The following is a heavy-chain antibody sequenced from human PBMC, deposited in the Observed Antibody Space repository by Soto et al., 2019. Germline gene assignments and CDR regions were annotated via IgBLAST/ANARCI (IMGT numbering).Heavy chain of an antibody. D-gene: IGHD3-3*01. CDR3: ARCAILPPNHYYYGMDV. CDR1: GGTFSSYA. Sequence: GASVKVSCKASGGTFSSYAISWVRQAPGQGLEWMGGIIPIFGTANYAQKFQGRVTITADKSTSTAYMELSSLRSEDTAVYYCARCAILPPNHYYYGMDVWGQGTTVTVSS. V-gene: IGHV1-69*06. CDR2: IIPIFGTA. J-gene: IGHJ6*02.